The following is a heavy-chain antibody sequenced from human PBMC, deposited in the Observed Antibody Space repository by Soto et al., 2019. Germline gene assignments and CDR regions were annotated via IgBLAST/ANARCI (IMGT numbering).Heavy chain of an antibody. J-gene: IGHJ5*02. V-gene: IGHV3-15*01. CDR3: TVVKRWDQYSTSGYWFDP. CDR2: IKSRADGGTK. CDR1: GFTFSHAW. Sequence: EMHLVDSGGGLVKPGGSLRLSCAASGFTFSHAWMSWVRQSPGKGLEWVGRIKSRADGGTKDYGAPVRGRFTTSRDASANMSSLKINSRKTEDTDVFYCTVVKRWDQYSTSGYWFDPWGPGTLVTVSS. D-gene: IGHD1-26*01.